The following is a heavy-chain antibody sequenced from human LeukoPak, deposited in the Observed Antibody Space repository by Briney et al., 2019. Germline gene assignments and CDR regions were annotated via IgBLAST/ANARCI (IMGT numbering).Heavy chain of an antibody. CDR3: TRGGGLNGYGYGYDFDH. Sequence: ASVKVSCKSSGYTFTSYYMHWVRQAPGQGLEWMGIINPSGGSTSYAQKFQGRVSMTRNTSISTAYMELSSLTSEDTAVYYCTRGGGLNGYGYGYDFDHWGQGTLVTVSS. D-gene: IGHD5-18*01. CDR2: INPSGGST. CDR1: GYTFTSYY. J-gene: IGHJ4*02. V-gene: IGHV1-46*01.